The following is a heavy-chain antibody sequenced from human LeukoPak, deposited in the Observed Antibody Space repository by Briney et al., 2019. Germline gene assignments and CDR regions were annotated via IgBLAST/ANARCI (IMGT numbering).Heavy chain of an antibody. J-gene: IGHJ4*02. D-gene: IGHD5-12*01. V-gene: IGHV4-4*07. CDR3: ARGTEKTRISGYYSFDH. CDR1: GGSISGYF. CDR2: VYTSGTT. Sequence: SETLSLTCTVSGGSISGYFWTWIRQPAGKELEWIGRVYTSGTTYYNPSLESRVTISLDTFNNQFSLRVTSVTAADTAIYYCARGTEKTRISGYYSFDHWGRGLLVTVFS.